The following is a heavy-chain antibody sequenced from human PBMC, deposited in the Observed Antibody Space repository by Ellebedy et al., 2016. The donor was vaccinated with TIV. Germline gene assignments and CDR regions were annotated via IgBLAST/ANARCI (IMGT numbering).Heavy chain of an antibody. J-gene: IGHJ3*02. Sequence: PGGSLRLSCAASGFTFSSFTMNWVRQAPGKGLEWVSSITSSSTFIYYADSVKGRFTISRDNAKNSLFLQMNSLRAGDTAVYYCVRIGYCSSTSCRGGAFDIWGQGTMVTVSS. CDR3: VRIGYCSSTSCRGGAFDI. CDR2: ITSSSTFI. D-gene: IGHD2-2*01. V-gene: IGHV3-21*01. CDR1: GFTFSSFT.